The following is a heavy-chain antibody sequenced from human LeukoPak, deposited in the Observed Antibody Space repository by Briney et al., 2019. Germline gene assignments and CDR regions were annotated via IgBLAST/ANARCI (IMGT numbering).Heavy chain of an antibody. CDR3: AGASGDGYNYYYDYGMDV. D-gene: IGHD5-24*01. Sequence: SVKVSCKASRGTFSGYSISWVRQAPGQGLEWMGGIIPIFGTANYAQKFQGRVTITADESTSTAYMEVSSLRSEDTAVYYCAGASGDGYNYYYDYGMDVWGQGPTVTVSS. CDR1: RGTFSGYS. J-gene: IGHJ6*02. V-gene: IGHV1-69*01. CDR2: IIPIFGTA.